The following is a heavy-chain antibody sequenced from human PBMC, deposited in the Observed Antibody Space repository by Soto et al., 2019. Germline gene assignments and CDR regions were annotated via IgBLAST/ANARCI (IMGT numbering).Heavy chain of an antibody. Sequence: GGSLRLSCAASGFTFSSYAMSWVRQAPGKGLEWVSAISGSGGSTYHADSVKGRFTISRDNSKNTLYLQMNSLRAEDTAVYYCAKDGRRGSSTSDRDYYYYGMDVWGQGTTVTVSS. CDR1: GFTFSSYA. D-gene: IGHD2-2*01. CDR3: AKDGRRGSSTSDRDYYYYGMDV. J-gene: IGHJ6*02. V-gene: IGHV3-23*01. CDR2: ISGSGGST.